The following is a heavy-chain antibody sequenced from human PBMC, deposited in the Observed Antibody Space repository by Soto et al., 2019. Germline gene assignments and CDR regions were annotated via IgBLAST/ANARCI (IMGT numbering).Heavy chain of an antibody. Sequence: ASVKVSCKASGYTFTSYYMHWVRQAPGQGLEWMGIINPSGGSTSYAQKFQGRVTMTRDTSTSTVYMELSSLRSEDTAVYYCARDRTPNYYDSSGYYPNNWFDPWGQGTLVTVSS. J-gene: IGHJ5*02. CDR1: GYTFTSYY. CDR2: INPSGGST. D-gene: IGHD3-22*01. V-gene: IGHV1-46*01. CDR3: ARDRTPNYYDSSGYYPNNWFDP.